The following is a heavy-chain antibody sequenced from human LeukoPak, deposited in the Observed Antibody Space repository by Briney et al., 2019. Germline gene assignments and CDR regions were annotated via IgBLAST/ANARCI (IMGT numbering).Heavy chain of an antibody. CDR3: ARAAGSGWYKDDY. D-gene: IGHD6-19*01. V-gene: IGHV3-33*01. CDR2: IWYDGSNK. J-gene: IGHJ4*01. CDR1: GFTFSSYG. Sequence: GGSLRLSCAASGFTFSSYGMHWVRQAPGKGLEWVAVIWYDGSNKYYADSVKGRFTISRDNTKNTLYLQMNSLRAEDTAVYYCARAAGSGWYKDDYWGQEPWSPSPQ.